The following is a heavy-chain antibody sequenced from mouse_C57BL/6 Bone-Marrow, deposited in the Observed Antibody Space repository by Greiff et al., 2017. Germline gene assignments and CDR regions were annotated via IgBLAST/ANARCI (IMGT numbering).Heavy chain of an antibody. Sequence: VQLQQSGPVLVKPGASVKMSCKASGYTFTDYYMNWVKQSHGKSLEWIGVINPYNGGTSYNQKFKGKATLTVDKSSSTAYMELNSLTSEDSAVYYCAHLINGFAYWGQGTLVTVSA. J-gene: IGHJ3*01. CDR1: GYTFTDYY. V-gene: IGHV1-19*01. CDR3: AHLINGFAY. CDR2: INPYNGGT. D-gene: IGHD1-1*01.